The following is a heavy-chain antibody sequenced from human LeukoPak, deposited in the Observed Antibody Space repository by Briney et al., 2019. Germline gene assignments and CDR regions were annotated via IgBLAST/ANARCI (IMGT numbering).Heavy chain of an antibody. CDR3: AREVGATGSWFDP. CDR1: GNSISSGDNY. J-gene: IGHJ5*02. D-gene: IGHD1-26*01. Sequence: SETLSLTCTVSGNSISSGDNYWSWIRQPAGKGLEWIGRIYTSGSTNYNPSLKSRVTISGDTSKNQFSLRLSSVTAADTAVYYCAREVGATGSWFDPWGQGTLVTVSS. V-gene: IGHV4-61*02. CDR2: IYTSGST.